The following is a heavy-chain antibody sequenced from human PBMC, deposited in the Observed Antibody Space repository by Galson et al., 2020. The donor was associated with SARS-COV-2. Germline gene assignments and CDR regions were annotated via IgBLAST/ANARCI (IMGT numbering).Heavy chain of an antibody. D-gene: IGHD3-9*01. Sequence: GGSLRLSCAASGFTFSSYSMNWVRQAPGKGLEWVSYISSSSSTIYYADSVKGRFTISRDNAKNSLYLQMNSLRAEDTAVYYCARDLPYYDILTGYYSRGGFDYWGQGTLVTVSS. J-gene: IGHJ4*02. CDR1: GFTFSSYS. CDR2: ISSSSSTI. CDR3: ARDLPYYDILTGYYSRGGFDY. V-gene: IGHV3-48*04.